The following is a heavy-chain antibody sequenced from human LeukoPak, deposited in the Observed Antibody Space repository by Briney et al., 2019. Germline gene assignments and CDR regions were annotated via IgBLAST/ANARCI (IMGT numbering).Heavy chain of an antibody. CDR2: MSSSGGTI. CDR3: ARRAPRSPYFDY. V-gene: IGHV3-11*04. Sequence: GGSLRLSCAASGFTFSDHYMSWIRQAPGKGLEWVSYMSSSGGTIYYADSVKDRFTISRDNAKNSLYLQMNSLRPEDTAVYYCARRAPRSPYFDYWGQGTLVTVSS. D-gene: IGHD6-6*01. J-gene: IGHJ4*02. CDR1: GFTFSDHY.